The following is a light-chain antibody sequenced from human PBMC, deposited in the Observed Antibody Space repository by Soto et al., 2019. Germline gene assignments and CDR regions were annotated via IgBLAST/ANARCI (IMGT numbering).Light chain of an antibody. CDR2: GAS. V-gene: IGKV3-20*01. Sequence: DIVLTQSPGTLSLSPGERATLSCRASQTVSSNNLAWYQQKRGQAPRLLIYGASSRAAAIPDRFRGSGSGTDFTIIISSLAPEDFAVYYCQQYGSSPFTFGPGTAVDIK. CDR3: QQYGSSPFT. J-gene: IGKJ3*01. CDR1: QTVSSNN.